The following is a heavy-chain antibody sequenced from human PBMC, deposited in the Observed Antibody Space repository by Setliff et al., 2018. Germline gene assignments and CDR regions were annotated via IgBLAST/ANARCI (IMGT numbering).Heavy chain of an antibody. D-gene: IGHD6-25*01. CDR2: ISPNSIYI. CDR1: GFTFRTFS. J-gene: IGHJ3*02. Sequence: GESLRLSCAASGFTFRTFSMHWVRQAPGKGLEWVSSISPNSIYIYYADSMKGRFTISRDNARDSLYLQMNSLGAEDTAVYYCARSPANGGHDAFDIWGQGTMVTVSS. CDR3: ARSPANGGHDAFDI. V-gene: IGHV3-21*01.